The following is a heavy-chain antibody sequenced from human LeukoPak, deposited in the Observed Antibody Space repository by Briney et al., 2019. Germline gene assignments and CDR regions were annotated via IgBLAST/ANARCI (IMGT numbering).Heavy chain of an antibody. CDR2: IIPIFGTA. J-gene: IGHJ5*02. CDR3: ARGSLVITMVRGVIIGQGYYYNWFDP. CDR1: GGTFSSYA. Sequence: GASVKVSCKASGGTFSSYAISWVRQAPGQGLEWMGGIIPIFGTANYAQKFQGRVTITADESTSTAYMELSSLRSEDTAVYYCARGSLVITMVRGVIIGQGYYYNWFDPWGQGTLVTVSS. V-gene: IGHV1-69*13. D-gene: IGHD3-10*01.